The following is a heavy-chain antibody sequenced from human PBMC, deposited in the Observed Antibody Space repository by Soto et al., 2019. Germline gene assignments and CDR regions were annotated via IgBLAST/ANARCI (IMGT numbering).Heavy chain of an antibody. CDR2: IIPILGIA. V-gene: IGHV1-69*04. Sequence: SVKVSCKASGGTFSSYTISWVRQAPGQGLEWMGRIIPILGIANYAQKFQGRVTITADKSTSTAYMELSSLRSEDTAVYYCARDSPYYYDSTPYYFDYWGQGTLVTVSS. CDR1: GGTFSSYT. CDR3: ARDSPYYYDSTPYYFDY. J-gene: IGHJ4*02. D-gene: IGHD3-22*01.